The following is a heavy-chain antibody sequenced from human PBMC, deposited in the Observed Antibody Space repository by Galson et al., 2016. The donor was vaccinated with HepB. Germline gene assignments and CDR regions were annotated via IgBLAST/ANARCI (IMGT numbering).Heavy chain of an antibody. CDR2: MSIGGTT. Sequence: SLRLSCAASGFSVSSTYMDWVRQAPGKGLEWVSLMSIGGTTYYADSVKGRFTISKDNSKNTISLQTNSLSADDTAVYYCATKDVDTAMVTPAFDVWGQGTVVTVSS. V-gene: IGHV3-53*01. CDR1: GFSVSSTY. J-gene: IGHJ3*01. D-gene: IGHD5-18*01. CDR3: ATKDVDTAMVTPAFDV.